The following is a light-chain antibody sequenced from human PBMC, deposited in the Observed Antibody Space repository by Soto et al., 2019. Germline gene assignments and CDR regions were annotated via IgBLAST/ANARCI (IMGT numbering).Light chain of an antibody. J-gene: IGLJ1*01. Sequence: QSVLTQPPSASGTPGQRVTISCSGSSSNIGSNYVYWYQQLPGAAPRLLIYNNYQRPSEVPDRFSGSKSGTSASLAISGLQSEDEADYYCAAWDDSLNGYVFGIGTKLTVL. CDR2: NNY. V-gene: IGLV1-44*01. CDR3: AAWDDSLNGYV. CDR1: SSNIGSNY.